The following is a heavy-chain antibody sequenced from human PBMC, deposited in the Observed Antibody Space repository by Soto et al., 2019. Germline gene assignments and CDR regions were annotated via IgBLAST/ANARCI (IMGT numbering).Heavy chain of an antibody. CDR1: GYTFTSYY. CDR3: ARRGYSPQDYYYGMDV. CDR2: INPSGGST. J-gene: IGHJ6*02. Sequence: QVQLVQSGAEVKKPGASVKVSCKASGYTFTSYYMHWVRQAPGQGLEWMGIINPSGGSTSYAQKFQGRVTMTRDTSTSTVYMELSSLRSEDTAVYYCARRGYSPQDYYYGMDVWGQGTTVTVSS. D-gene: IGHD5-18*01. V-gene: IGHV1-46*01.